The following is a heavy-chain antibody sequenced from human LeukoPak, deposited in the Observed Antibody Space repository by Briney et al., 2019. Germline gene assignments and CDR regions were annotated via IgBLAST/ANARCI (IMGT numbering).Heavy chain of an antibody. Sequence: GGSLRLSCAASGFTFSSYAMSWVRQAPGKGLEWVSAISGSGGRTYYADSVKGRFTISRDNSKNTLYLQMNSLRAEDTAVYYCAKDSIVVVVAATDYWGQGTLVTVSS. D-gene: IGHD2-15*01. V-gene: IGHV3-23*01. CDR2: ISGSGGRT. CDR1: GFTFSSYA. CDR3: AKDSIVVVVAATDY. J-gene: IGHJ4*02.